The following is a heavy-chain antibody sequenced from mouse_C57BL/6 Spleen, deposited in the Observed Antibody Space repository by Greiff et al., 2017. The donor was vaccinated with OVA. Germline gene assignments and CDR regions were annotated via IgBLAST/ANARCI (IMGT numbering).Heavy chain of an antibody. CDR2: IYPGSGNT. V-gene: IGHV1-76*01. D-gene: IGHD4-1*01. J-gene: IGHJ2*01. CDR1: GYTFTDYY. CDR3: AREINWDGFDY. Sequence: VQLQESGAELVRPGASVKLSCKASGYTFTDYYINWVKQRPGQGLEWIARIYPGSGNTYYNEKFKGKATLTAEKSSSTAYMQLSSLTSEDSAVYFCAREINWDGFDYWGQGTTLTVSS.